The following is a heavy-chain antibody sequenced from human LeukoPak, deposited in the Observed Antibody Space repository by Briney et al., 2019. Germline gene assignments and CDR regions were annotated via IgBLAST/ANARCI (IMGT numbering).Heavy chain of an antibody. Sequence: PEGSLRLSCAASGFTFSSYSMNWVRQAPGKGLEWVSSISSSSSYIYYADSVKGRFTISRDNAKNSLYLQMNSLTADDPAVYYCARDPLRGYSSGWYGYWRRGTLASVSS. J-gene: IGHJ4*02. CDR3: ARDPLRGYSSGWYGY. D-gene: IGHD6-19*01. V-gene: IGHV3-21*01. CDR2: ISSSSSYI. CDR1: GFTFSSYS.